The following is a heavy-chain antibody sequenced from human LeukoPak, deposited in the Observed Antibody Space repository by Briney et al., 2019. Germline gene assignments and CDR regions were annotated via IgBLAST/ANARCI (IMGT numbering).Heavy chain of an antibody. Sequence: ASVKVSCKASGYTFTGYNIHWVRQAPGQGPQWMGWINPNSGGANYDQRFHDRVTMTRDTSISTVYMDLSDLRSDDTAVYYCARDLAGTTLTTPDYWGQGTLVTVSS. CDR1: GYTFTGYN. D-gene: IGHD4-11*01. J-gene: IGHJ4*02. CDR3: ARDLAGTTLTTPDY. V-gene: IGHV1-2*02. CDR2: INPNSGGA.